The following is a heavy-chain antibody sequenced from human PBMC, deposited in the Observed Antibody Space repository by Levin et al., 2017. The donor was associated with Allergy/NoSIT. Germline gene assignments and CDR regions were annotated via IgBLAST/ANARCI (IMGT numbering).Heavy chain of an antibody. Sequence: SQTLSLTCTVSGGSISSGDYYWSWIRQPPGKGLEWIGYIYYSGSTYYNPSLKSRVTISVDTSKNQFSLKLSSVTAADTAVYYCATTGSLNLKASGTYWAPYDIWGQGTLVTVSS. J-gene: IGHJ4*02. CDR1: GGSISSGDYY. CDR2: IYYSGST. V-gene: IGHV4-30-4*01. CDR3: ATTGSLNLKASGTYWAPYDI. D-gene: IGHD1-1*01.